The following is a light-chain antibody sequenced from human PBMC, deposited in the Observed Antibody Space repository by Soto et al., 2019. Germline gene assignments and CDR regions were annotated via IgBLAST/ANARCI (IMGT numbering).Light chain of an antibody. CDR2: QDA. CDR3: QAWDSNTYV. Sequence: SYELTQPPSVSVSPGQTASITCSGDKLGNKYVAWYQQKAGQSPVVVIYQDARRPSGIPERFSGSNSGNTATLTISGTQAMDEADYYCQAWDSNTYVFGTGTKLTVL. V-gene: IGLV3-1*01. CDR1: KLGNKY. J-gene: IGLJ1*01.